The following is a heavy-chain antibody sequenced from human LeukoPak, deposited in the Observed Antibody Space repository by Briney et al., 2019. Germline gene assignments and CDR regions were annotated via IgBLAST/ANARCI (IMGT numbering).Heavy chain of an antibody. CDR3: ARTPGYSGGLDY. J-gene: IGHJ4*02. CDR2: IYYSGST. CDR1: GASMNSYY. D-gene: IGHD6-19*01. Sequence: SETLSLACTVSGASMNSYYWTWIRQPPGQGLEWIGYIYYSGSTNYNPSLMSRVTISVDTSKNQFSLMLTSVTAADTAVYYCARTPGYSGGLDYWGQGTLVTVSS. V-gene: IGHV4-59*01.